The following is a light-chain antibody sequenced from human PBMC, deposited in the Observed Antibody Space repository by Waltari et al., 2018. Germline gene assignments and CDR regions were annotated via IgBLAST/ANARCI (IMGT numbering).Light chain of an antibody. J-gene: IGKJ4*01. Sequence: DIVMTQSPDTLTVSLRETATINGKTSQRVLYTSTNQHYLAWYQQKPGQPPKLLIYWASTRDSGVPDRFIGSGSGTDSTLTINSLQAEDVAVYYCQQYFTSPSLTFGGGTKVEI. CDR2: WAS. V-gene: IGKV4-1*01. CDR3: QQYFTSPSLT. CDR1: QRVLYTSTNQHY.